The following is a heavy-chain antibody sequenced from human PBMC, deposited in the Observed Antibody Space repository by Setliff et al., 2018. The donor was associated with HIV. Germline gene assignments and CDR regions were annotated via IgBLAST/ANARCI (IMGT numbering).Heavy chain of an antibody. CDR1: GFTLSNHA. J-gene: IGHJ6*03. D-gene: IGHD1-1*01. CDR2: IWYDGINE. V-gene: IGHV3-33*01. Sequence: GESLKISCVASGFTLSNHAMHWVRQAPGKGLERVAVIWYDGINEYYSDSVRGRFTISRDKARNTLYLQMNSLRAEDTAVYLCARDLYHNPYYMDVWGKGTTVTVSS. CDR3: ARDLYHNPYYMDV.